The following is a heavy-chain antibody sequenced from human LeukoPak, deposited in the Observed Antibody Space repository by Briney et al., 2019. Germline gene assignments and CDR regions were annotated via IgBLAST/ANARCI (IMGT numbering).Heavy chain of an antibody. CDR1: GFTFSIYA. Sequence: GGSLRLSCAASGFTFSIYAMSWVRQAPGKGLEWVSSISISGGSTYYADSVEGRFTISRDNSNNTLYLQMNSLRAEDTAVYYCAKVQLRFLEWSPNWFDPWGQGTLVTVSS. CDR2: ISISGGST. J-gene: IGHJ5*02. V-gene: IGHV3-23*01. CDR3: AKVQLRFLEWSPNWFDP. D-gene: IGHD3-3*01.